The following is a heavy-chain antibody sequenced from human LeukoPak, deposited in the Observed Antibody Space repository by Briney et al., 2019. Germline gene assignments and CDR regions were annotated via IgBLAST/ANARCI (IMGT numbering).Heavy chain of an antibody. CDR2: IKHSWST. J-gene: IGHJ3*02. D-gene: IGHD3-10*01. CDR1: GGSFSGYY. V-gene: IGHV4-34*01. CDR3: ARYVGEKTAFDI. Sequence: SETLSLTCAVYGGSFSGYYWSWLRQPPGKGLEWIGEIKHSWSTNYKPTLKSRVTISVDTSKNQFSLKLSSVTAADTAVYYCARYVGEKTAFDIWGQGTMVTVSS.